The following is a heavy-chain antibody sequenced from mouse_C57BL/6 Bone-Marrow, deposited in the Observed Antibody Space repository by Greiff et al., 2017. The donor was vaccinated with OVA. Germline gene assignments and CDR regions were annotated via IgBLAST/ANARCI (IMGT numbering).Heavy chain of an antibody. J-gene: IGHJ2*01. D-gene: IGHD1-1*01. V-gene: IGHV5-6*01. CDR1: GFTFSSYG. Sequence: EVQVVESGGDLVKPGGSLKLSCAASGFTFSSYGMSWVRQTPDKRLEWVATISSGGSYTYYPDSVKGRFTISRDNAKKTLYLQMSSLKSEDTAMYYCARHGDYGSFFDYWGQGTTLTVSS. CDR2: ISSGGSYT. CDR3: ARHGDYGSFFDY.